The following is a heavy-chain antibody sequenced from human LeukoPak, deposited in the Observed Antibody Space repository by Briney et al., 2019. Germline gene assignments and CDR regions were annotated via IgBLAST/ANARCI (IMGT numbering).Heavy chain of an antibody. CDR1: GGFFSGYY. Sequence: SETLSLTCAVYGGFFSGYYWSWIRQPPGKGLEWIGEINHSGSTNYNPSLKSRVTISVDTSKNQFSLKLSSVTAADTAVYYCARGGVLLSAFDIWGQGTMVTISS. J-gene: IGHJ3*02. CDR3: ARGGVLLSAFDI. D-gene: IGHD2/OR15-2a*01. V-gene: IGHV4-34*01. CDR2: INHSGST.